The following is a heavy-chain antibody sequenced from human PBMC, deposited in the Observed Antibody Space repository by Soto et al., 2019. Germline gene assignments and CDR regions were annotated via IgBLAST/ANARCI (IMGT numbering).Heavy chain of an antibody. D-gene: IGHD3-22*01. Sequence: SETLSLTCTVSGGSISSSSYYWGWIRQPPGKGLEWIGSIYYSGSTYYNPSLKSRVTISVDTSKNQFSLKLSSVTAADTAVYYRARITMIVVVTSDAFDIWGQGTMVTVSS. J-gene: IGHJ3*02. CDR3: ARITMIVVVTSDAFDI. CDR2: IYYSGST. V-gene: IGHV4-39*01. CDR1: GGSISSSSYY.